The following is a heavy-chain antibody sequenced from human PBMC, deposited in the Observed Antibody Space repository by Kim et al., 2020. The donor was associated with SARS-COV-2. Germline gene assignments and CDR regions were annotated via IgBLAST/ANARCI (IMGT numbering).Heavy chain of an antibody. Sequence: ASVKVSCKASGYNFISYYMHWVRQAPGQRLEWMGIINPSGSTTSYAQKVQDRFTMTWDTSTSTVYMELSSLKSDDTAVYYCARGGGYGSGTYTSFDPWGQRTLVTVSS. CDR2: INPSGSTT. D-gene: IGHD3-10*01. V-gene: IGHV1-46*04. CDR3: ARGGGYGSGTYTSFDP. J-gene: IGHJ5*02. CDR1: GYNFISYY.